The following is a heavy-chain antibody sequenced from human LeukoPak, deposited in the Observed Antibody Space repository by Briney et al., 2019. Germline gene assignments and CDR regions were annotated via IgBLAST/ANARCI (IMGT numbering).Heavy chain of an antibody. D-gene: IGHD2-2*01. CDR1: GYTFIHYY. CDR2: MNPNNGDT. V-gene: IGHV1-2*02. J-gene: IGHJ4*02. Sequence: ASVKVSCKASGYTFIHYYIHWMRQAPGQGLEWMGWMNPNNGDTKYAQKFQGRVTMTRDTPISTAYMELSRLKSADTAVYYCARVNAGPDHWGQGTLVTVSS. CDR3: ARVNAGPDH.